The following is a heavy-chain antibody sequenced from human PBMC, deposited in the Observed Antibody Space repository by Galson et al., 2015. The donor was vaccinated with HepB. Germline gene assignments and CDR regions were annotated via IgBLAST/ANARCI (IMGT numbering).Heavy chain of an antibody. CDR2: IYYSGST. D-gene: IGHD2-8*01. J-gene: IGHJ5*02. CDR3: ASPGVYAITPPA. Sequence: LSLTCTVSGGSVSSGSYYWSWIRQPPGKGLEWIGYIYYSGSTNYNPSLKSRVTISVDTSKNQFSLKLSSVTAADTAVYYCASPGVYAITPPAWGQGTLVTVSS. V-gene: IGHV4-61*01. CDR1: GGSVSSGSYY.